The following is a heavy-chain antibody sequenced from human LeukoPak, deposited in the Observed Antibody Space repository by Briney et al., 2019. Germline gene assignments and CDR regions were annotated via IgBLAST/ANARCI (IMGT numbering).Heavy chain of an antibody. D-gene: IGHD4-11*01. CDR3: AKDATTVTTLWYYYGMDV. Sequence: PGGSLRLSCAASGFTFSSYAMSWVRQAPGKGLEWVSVISGSGGSTYYADSVKGRFTISRDNSKNTLYLQMNSLRAEDTAVYYCAKDATTVTTLWYYYGMDVWGQGTTVTVSS. CDR1: GFTFSSYA. J-gene: IGHJ6*02. CDR2: ISGSGGST. V-gene: IGHV3-23*01.